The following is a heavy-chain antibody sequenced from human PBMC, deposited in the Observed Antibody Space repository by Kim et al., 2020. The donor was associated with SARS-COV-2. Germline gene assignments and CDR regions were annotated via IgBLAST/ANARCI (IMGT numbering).Heavy chain of an antibody. Sequence: ASVKVSCKASGYTFTSYGISWVRQAPGQGLEWMGWISAYNGNTNYAQKLQGRVTMTTDTSTSTAYMELRSLRSDDTAVYYCARVGDLIAAAGSSPAYYYYGMDVWGQGTTVTVSS. CDR3: ARVGDLIAAAGSSPAYYYYGMDV. CDR1: GYTFTSYG. D-gene: IGHD6-13*01. J-gene: IGHJ6*02. CDR2: ISAYNGNT. V-gene: IGHV1-18*01.